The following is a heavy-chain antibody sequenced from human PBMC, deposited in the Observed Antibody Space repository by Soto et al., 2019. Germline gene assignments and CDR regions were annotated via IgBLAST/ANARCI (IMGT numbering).Heavy chain of an antibody. Sequence: QVQLVQSGAEVKKTGSSVKVSCKASGGTFSIYGFSWVRQAPGQGPEWIGGIIPILTTPNYEQKFQARVMMVADESTTTVYMELSSLKLEDTAVYYCAASGGIAPTSKDGMDVWGHGTSVTVSS. CDR1: GGTFSIYG. D-gene: IGHD6-25*01. V-gene: IGHV1-69*01. J-gene: IGHJ6*02. CDR3: AASGGIAPTSKDGMDV. CDR2: IIPILTTP.